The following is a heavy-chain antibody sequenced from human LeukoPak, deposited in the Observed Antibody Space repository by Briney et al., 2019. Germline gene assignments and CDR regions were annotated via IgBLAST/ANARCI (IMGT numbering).Heavy chain of an antibody. CDR1: GYTFTSYG. D-gene: IGHD5-12*01. CDR3: AAEYSGYVNWFDP. J-gene: IGHJ5*02. Sequence: GASVKVSCKASGYTFTSYGISWVRQAPGQGLEWMGWINPNSGGTNYAQKFQGRVTMTRDTSISTAYMELSRLRSDDTAVYYCAAEYSGYVNWFDPWGQGTLVTVSS. CDR2: INPNSGGT. V-gene: IGHV1-2*02.